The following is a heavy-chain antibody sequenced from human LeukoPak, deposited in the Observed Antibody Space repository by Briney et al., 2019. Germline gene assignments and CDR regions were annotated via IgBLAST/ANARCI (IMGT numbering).Heavy chain of an antibody. V-gene: IGHV3-23*01. CDR2: ISGSGGST. D-gene: IGHD3-9*01. CDR3: AKDSARYFDCNWFDA. CDR1: GFTFSSYA. J-gene: IGHJ5*01. Sequence: PGGSLRLSCAASGFTFSSYAMSWVRQAPGKGLEWVSAISGSGGSTYYADSVKGRFTISRDNSKNTLYLLMNSLRAVDTAVYYSAKDSARYFDCNWFDAGGQGTLVTVSS.